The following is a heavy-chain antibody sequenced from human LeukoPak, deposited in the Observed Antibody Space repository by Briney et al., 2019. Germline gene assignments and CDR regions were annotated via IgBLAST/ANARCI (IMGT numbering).Heavy chain of an antibody. CDR2: VIGSSGAT. V-gene: IGHV3-23*01. D-gene: IGHD3-3*01. J-gene: IGHJ4*02. CDR3: AKGAYDFLEIAYFDY. CDR1: GFSFTKYA. Sequence: GGSLRLSCAASGFSFTKYAMNWVRQAPGKGLEWVAVVIGSSGATDYADSVKGRFTISRDNSKDALFLQMNSLRAEDTAIYYCAKGAYDFLEIAYFDYWGQGALVTVSS.